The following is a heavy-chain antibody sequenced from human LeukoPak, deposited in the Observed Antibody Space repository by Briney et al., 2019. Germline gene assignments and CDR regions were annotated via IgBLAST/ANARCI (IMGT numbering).Heavy chain of an antibody. J-gene: IGHJ3*02. D-gene: IGHD2/OR15-2a*01. CDR3: ARVSATFRDAFDI. CDR1: GGSISSGGYS. V-gene: IGHV4-31*03. Sequence: PSETLSLTCTVSGGSISSGGYSWSWIRQHPGKGLEWIGYIYYSGSTYYNPSLKSRVTISVDTSKNQFSLKLSSVTAADTAVYYCARVSATFRDAFDIWGQGTMVTVSS. CDR2: IYYSGST.